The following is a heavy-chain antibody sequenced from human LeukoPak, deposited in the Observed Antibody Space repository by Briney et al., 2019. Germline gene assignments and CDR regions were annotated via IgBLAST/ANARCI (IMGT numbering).Heavy chain of an antibody. CDR2: ISAYNGNT. J-gene: IGHJ4*02. D-gene: IGHD3-22*01. CDR3: ARGCYYDSSGYCGY. Sequence: ASVKVSCKASGYTFTSYGISWVRQAPGQGLEWMGWISAYNGNTNYAQKLQGRVTMTTDTSTSTAYMELRSLRSDDTAVYYCARGCYYDSSGYCGYWGQGTLVTVSS. CDR1: GYTFTSYG. V-gene: IGHV1-18*01.